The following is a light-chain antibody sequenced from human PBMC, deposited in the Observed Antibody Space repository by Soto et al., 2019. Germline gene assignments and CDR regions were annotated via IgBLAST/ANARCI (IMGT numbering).Light chain of an antibody. J-gene: IGLJ3*02. CDR3: QSYDSSLSGWV. CDR2: DTT. CDR1: GSNIGAGYD. V-gene: IGLV1-40*01. Sequence: QSVLTQPPSVSGAPGQSVTISCIGSGSNIGAGYDVHWYQQLPGVAPKLLIFDTTNRPSGVPGRFSGSKSGASASLAITGLLPEDEADYYCQSYDSSLSGWVFGGGTKLTVL.